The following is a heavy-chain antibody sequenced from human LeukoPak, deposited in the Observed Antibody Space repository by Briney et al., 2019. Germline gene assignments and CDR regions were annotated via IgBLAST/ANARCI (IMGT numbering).Heavy chain of an antibody. V-gene: IGHV3-30*18. D-gene: IGHD4-23*01. Sequence: PGGSLRLSCAASGFTFSSYGMHWVRQAPGKGLEWVAVISYDGSNKYYADSVKGRFTISRDNSKNTLYLQMNSLRAEDTAVYYCAKPVGSPGGYYFDYWGQGTLVTVSS. CDR2: ISYDGSNK. J-gene: IGHJ4*02. CDR1: GFTFSSYG. CDR3: AKPVGSPGGYYFDY.